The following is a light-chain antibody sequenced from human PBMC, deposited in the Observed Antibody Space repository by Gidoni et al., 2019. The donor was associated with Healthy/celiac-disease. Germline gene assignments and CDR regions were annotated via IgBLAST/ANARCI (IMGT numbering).Light chain of an antibody. J-gene: IGKJ1*01. CDR1: QSVLYSSNNNNY. CDR2: WAS. V-gene: IGKV4-1*01. Sequence: EIVIAKAPDSLAGSLGERATINCKSSQSVLYSSNNNNYLAWYQQKPGQPPKLLIYWASTRESGVPDRFSGSGSGTDFTLTISSLQAEDVAVYYCQQYYSTPRTFGQGTKVEVK. CDR3: QQYYSTPRT.